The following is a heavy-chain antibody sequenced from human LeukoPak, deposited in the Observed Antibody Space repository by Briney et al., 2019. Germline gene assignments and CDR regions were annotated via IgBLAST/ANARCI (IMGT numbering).Heavy chain of an antibody. CDR2: INPNSGGT. Sequence: ASVKVSCKASGYTFTGYYMHWVRQAPGQGLEWMGWINPNSGGTNYAQKFQGRVTMTRDTSISTAYMELSRLRSDDTAVYYCARVTAMVTMDYYYYYMDVWGKGTTVTVSS. D-gene: IGHD5-18*01. V-gene: IGHV1-2*02. CDR1: GYTFTGYY. CDR3: ARVTAMVTMDYYYYYMDV. J-gene: IGHJ6*03.